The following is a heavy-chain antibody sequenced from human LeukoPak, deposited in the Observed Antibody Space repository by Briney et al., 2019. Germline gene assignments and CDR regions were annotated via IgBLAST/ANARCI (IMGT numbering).Heavy chain of an antibody. Sequence: GASVKVSCKASGGTFSSYAISWVRQAPGQGLEWMGGIIPIFGTANYAQKFQGRVTITADESTSTAYMELSSLRSGDTAVYYCASNIVVVPAGAFDIWGQGTMVTVSS. D-gene: IGHD2-2*01. CDR1: GGTFSSYA. V-gene: IGHV1-69*13. CDR3: ASNIVVVPAGAFDI. CDR2: IIPIFGTA. J-gene: IGHJ3*02.